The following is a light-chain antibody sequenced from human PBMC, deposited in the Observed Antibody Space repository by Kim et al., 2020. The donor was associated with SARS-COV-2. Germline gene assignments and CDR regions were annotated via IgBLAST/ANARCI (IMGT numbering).Light chain of an antibody. J-gene: IGLJ3*02. CDR2: ADK. Sequence: KTVTSSCTRSRGSIASNYVQWYQQRPGSAPTTVIYADKQRPSGVPDRFSGSIDSSSNSASLTISGMRPEDEADYYCQSYDSTNHWVFGGGTKLTVL. V-gene: IGLV6-57*03. CDR1: RGSIASNY. CDR3: QSYDSTNHWV.